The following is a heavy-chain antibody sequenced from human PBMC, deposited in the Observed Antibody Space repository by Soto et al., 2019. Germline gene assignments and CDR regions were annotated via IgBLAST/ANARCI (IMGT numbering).Heavy chain of an antibody. CDR2: ISSSGDII. D-gene: IGHD3-22*01. CDR3: ARDLGYYDSSGYFDY. V-gene: IGHV3-11*01. Sequence: PGGSLRLSCAASGFTFSDHYMSWIRQAPGKGLEWVSYISSSGDIIYYADSVKGRFTISRDNAKNSLYLQMNSLRAEDTAVYYCARDLGYYDSSGYFDYWGQGTLVTVSS. J-gene: IGHJ4*02. CDR1: GFTFSDHY.